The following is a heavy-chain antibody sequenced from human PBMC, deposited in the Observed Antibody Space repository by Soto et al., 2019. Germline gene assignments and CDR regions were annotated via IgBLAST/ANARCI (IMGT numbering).Heavy chain of an antibody. Sequence: GGSLRLSCAASGFTFSSYAMHWVRQAPGKGLEWVAVISYDGSNKYYADSVKGRFTISRDNSKNTLYLQMNSLRAEDTAVYYCAREVDNVVVPAAMPAGLYGMDVWGQGTTVTVSS. V-gene: IGHV3-30-3*01. CDR1: GFTFSSYA. D-gene: IGHD2-2*01. J-gene: IGHJ6*02. CDR3: AREVDNVVVPAAMPAGLYGMDV. CDR2: ISYDGSNK.